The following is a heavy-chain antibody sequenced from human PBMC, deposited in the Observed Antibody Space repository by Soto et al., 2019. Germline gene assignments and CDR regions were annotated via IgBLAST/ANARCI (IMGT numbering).Heavy chain of an antibody. CDR2: IYYSGST. Sequence: XXTLSLPFTVSGGSISSSSYYWGLIRQPPGKGLEWIGSIYYSGSTYYNPSLKSRVTISVDTSKNQFSLKLSSATAADTAVYYCARDGRYYYGMDVWGQGTTVTVSS. V-gene: IGHV4-39*01. J-gene: IGHJ6*02. CDR1: GGSISSSSYY. CDR3: ARDGRYYYGMDV.